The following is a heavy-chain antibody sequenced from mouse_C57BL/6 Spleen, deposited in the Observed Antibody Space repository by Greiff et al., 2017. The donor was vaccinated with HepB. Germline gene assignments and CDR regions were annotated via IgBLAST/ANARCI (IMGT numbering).Heavy chain of an antibody. CDR3: ARAARIKY. CDR1: GYSITSGYG. D-gene: IGHD1-2*01. J-gene: IGHJ2*01. Sequence: ESGPGLVKPSQSLSLTCTVTGYSITSGYGWNWIRQFPGNKLEWMGYISYSGSTNYNPSLKSRITITRDTSKNQFFLQLNSVTTEDTATYYCARAARIKYWGQGTTLTVSS. V-gene: IGHV3-2*02. CDR2: ISYSGST.